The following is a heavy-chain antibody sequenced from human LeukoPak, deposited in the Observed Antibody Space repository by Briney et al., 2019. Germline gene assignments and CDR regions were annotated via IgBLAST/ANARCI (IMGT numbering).Heavy chain of an antibody. Sequence: GASVKVSCKASGYTFTSYDINWVRQATGQGLEWVGWMNPNTGNTGYAQKFQGRVTMTRNTSISTAYMELSSLRSEDTAVYYCARGDSSGYIRFDPWGQGILVTVSS. V-gene: IGHV1-8*01. D-gene: IGHD3-22*01. CDR1: GYTFTSYD. CDR3: ARGDSSGYIRFDP. CDR2: MNPNTGNT. J-gene: IGHJ5*02.